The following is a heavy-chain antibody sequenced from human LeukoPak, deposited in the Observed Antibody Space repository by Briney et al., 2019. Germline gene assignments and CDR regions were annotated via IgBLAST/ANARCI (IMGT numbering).Heavy chain of an antibody. CDR1: GGTFSSYA. CDR3: ARDVIPINSSGYYSRSDP. J-gene: IGHJ5*02. Sequence: SVKLSCKASGGTFSSYAISWVRQAPGQGLEWMGRIIPILGIGNYAQKFQRRVTITADKSTSTAYMELSSLRSEDTAVYYCARDVIPINSSGYYSRSDPWGQGTRVTVSS. D-gene: IGHD3-22*01. CDR2: IIPILGIG. V-gene: IGHV1-69*04.